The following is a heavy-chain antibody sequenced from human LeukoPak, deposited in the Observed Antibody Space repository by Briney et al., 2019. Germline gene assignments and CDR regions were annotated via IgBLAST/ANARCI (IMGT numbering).Heavy chain of an antibody. CDR3: ARAKAAAGTPAFDY. V-gene: IGHV4-59*01. J-gene: IGHJ4*02. Sequence: PSETLSLTCTVSGGSISSYYWSWIRQPPGKGLERIGYIYYSGSTNYNPSLTRRVTISVDTSKNQFSLKLSSVTAADTAVYYCARAKAAAGTPAFDYWGQGTLVTVSS. CDR2: IYYSGST. CDR1: GGSISSYY. D-gene: IGHD6-13*01.